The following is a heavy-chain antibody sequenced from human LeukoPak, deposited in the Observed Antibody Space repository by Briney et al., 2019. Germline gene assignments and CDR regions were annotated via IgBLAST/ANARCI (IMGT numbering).Heavy chain of an antibody. Sequence: PSETLSLTCTVSGGSIDSGDYCWGWVRQPPGKGLECIASIHYSGNTYYDPSLKSRVTLSVDASKNQFSLTLSSVTAADTAIYYYARHTIQRSLGGVPDWFDPWGQGTLVTVSS. D-gene: IGHD3-3*01. V-gene: IGHV4-39*07. J-gene: IGHJ5*02. CDR1: GGSIDSGDYC. CDR2: IHYSGNT. CDR3: ARHTIQRSLGGVPDWFDP.